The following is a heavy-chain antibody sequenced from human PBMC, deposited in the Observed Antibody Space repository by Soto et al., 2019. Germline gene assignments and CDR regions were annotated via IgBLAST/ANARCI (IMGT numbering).Heavy chain of an antibody. CDR2: ISYDGSNK. J-gene: IGHJ4*02. D-gene: IGHD6-19*01. Sequence: QVQLVESGGGVVQPGRSLRLSCAASGFTFSSYAMHWVSQAPGKGLEWVAVISYDGSNKYYADSVKGRFTIFRDNSKNTLYLQMNILRAEDTAVYYCARDLYEGSGWYLLDYWGQGTLVTVSS. CDR1: GFTFSSYA. CDR3: ARDLYEGSGWYLLDY. V-gene: IGHV3-30-3*01.